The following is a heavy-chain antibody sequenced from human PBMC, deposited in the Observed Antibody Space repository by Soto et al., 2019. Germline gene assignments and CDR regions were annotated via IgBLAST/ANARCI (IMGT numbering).Heavy chain of an antibody. V-gene: IGHV3-33*01. D-gene: IGHD3-16*02. CDR2: IWYDGSNK. Sequence: QVQLVESGGGVVQPGRSLRLSCAASGFTFSSYGMHWVRQAPGKGLEWVAVIWYDGSNKYYADSVKGRFTISRDNSKNTLYLQMNSLRAEDTAVYYCARSRRLHLGELSLYTPWGNWGQGTLVTVSS. J-gene: IGHJ4*02. CDR3: ARSRRLHLGELSLYTPWGN. CDR1: GFTFSSYG.